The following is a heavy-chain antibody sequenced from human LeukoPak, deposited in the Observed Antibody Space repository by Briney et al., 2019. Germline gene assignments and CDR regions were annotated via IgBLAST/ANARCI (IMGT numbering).Heavy chain of an antibody. D-gene: IGHD2-15*01. CDR3: AKESCSGGSCYVDYYYYYMDV. CDR1: GFTFSSYA. V-gene: IGHV3-23*01. J-gene: IGHJ6*03. CDR2: ISGSGGST. Sequence: GGSLRLSCAASGFTFSSYAMSWVRQAPGKGLERVSAISGSGGSTYYADSVKGRFTISRDNSKNTLYLQMNSLRAEDTAVYYCAKESCSGGSCYVDYYYYYMDVWGKGTTVTVSS.